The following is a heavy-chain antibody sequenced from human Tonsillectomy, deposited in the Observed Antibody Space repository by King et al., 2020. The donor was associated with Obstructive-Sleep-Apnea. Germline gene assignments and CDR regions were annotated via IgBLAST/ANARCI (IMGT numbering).Heavy chain of an antibody. CDR3: ARDGCIIASGPHNDYYGSDV. J-gene: IGHJ6*02. D-gene: IGHD2-2*01. CDR1: GGTFSNYA. Sequence: QLVQSGAEVKKPGSAVKVSCKASGGTFSNYAISWVRQAPGQGLEWLGGIIPILDIPNYAQKFQGRVTITADMSTSTAYMELSSLRSEDTAIYYCARDGCIIASGPHNDYYGSDVWGQGTTVTVSS. CDR2: IIPILDIP. V-gene: IGHV1-69*04.